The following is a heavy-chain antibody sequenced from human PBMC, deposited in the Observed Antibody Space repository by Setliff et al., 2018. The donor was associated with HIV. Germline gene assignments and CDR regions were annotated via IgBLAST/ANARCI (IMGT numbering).Heavy chain of an antibody. CDR2: IYYSGGT. D-gene: IGHD6-19*01. V-gene: IGHV4-59*01. J-gene: IGHJ4*02. CDR3: AGYTSGWYAPY. CDR1: GGSFSGYY. Sequence: SETLSLTCAVYGGSFSGYYWSWIRQPPGKGLEWVGYIYYSGGTTYNPSLKSRVTISVDTSKNQFSLKLTSVTVADTAVYYCAGYTSGWYAPYWGQGTLVTVSS.